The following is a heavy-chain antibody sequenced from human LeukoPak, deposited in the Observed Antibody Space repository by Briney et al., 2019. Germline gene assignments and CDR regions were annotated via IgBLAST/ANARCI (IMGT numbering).Heavy chain of an antibody. V-gene: IGHV3-7*01. J-gene: IGHJ4*02. D-gene: IGHD2-15*01. Sequence: PGGSLRLSCAASGFTFRNYVIHWVRQAPGKGLEWVAYIKKTGSETYYVDSVKGRFTITRDNTRNSLFLQMYSLRAEDTAVYFCAREDGYCSGGNCYSYFDSWGQGTLVTVSS. CDR2: IKKTGSET. CDR3: AREDGYCSGGNCYSYFDS. CDR1: GFTFRNYV.